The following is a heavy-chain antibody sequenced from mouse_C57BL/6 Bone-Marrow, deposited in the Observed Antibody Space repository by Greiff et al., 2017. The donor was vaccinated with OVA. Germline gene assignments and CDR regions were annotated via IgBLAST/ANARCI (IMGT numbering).Heavy chain of an antibody. D-gene: IGHD4-1*01. J-gene: IGHJ2*01. Sequence: VQLQQPGAELVKPGASVKLSCKASGYTFTSYWMQWVKQRPGQGLEWIGEIDPSDSYTNYNQKFKGKATLTVDTSSSTAYMQLSRLTSEDSAVYYCAREGKKLALDYWGQGTTLTVAS. CDR2: IDPSDSYT. CDR3: AREGKKLALDY. CDR1: GYTFTSYW. V-gene: IGHV1-50*01.